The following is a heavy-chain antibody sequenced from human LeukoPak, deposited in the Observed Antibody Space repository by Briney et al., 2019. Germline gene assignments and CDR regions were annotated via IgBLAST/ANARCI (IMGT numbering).Heavy chain of an antibody. V-gene: IGHV4-59*01. D-gene: IGHD5-18*01. CDR1: GGSISSYY. CDR3: ASGLLRGYSREVY. J-gene: IGHJ4*02. CDR2: IYYSGST. Sequence: PSETLSLTCTVSGGSISSYYWSWIRQPPGKGLEWIGYIYYSGSTNYNPSLKSRVTISVDTSKNQFSLKLSSVTAADTAVYYCASGLLRGYSREVYWGQGTLVTVSS.